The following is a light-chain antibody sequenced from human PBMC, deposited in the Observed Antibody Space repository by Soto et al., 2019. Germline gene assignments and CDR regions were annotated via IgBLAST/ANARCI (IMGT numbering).Light chain of an antibody. V-gene: IGLV2-14*01. Sequence: QSVLTQPASVSGSPGQSITISCTGTSSDVGGYNYVSWYQQHPGKAPKLIIYEVSNRPSGVSNRFSGSKSGNTASLTISGLQAEDEADYYCRSYTSSSTRVFGGGTKVTVL. CDR3: RSYTSSSTRV. J-gene: IGLJ2*01. CDR1: SSDVGGYNY. CDR2: EVS.